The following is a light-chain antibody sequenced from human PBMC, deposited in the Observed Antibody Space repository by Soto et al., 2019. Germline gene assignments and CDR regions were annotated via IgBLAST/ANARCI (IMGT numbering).Light chain of an antibody. CDR2: AAS. Sequence: TQLTQSPSSRSASGGDRVTITCRASQGISSNLAWYQQSAGKAPKLLIYAASTLQTGVPSRFSGSGSGTDFTLTISSLQPEDVATYYCQKYNSWPLTFGGGTKVDIK. CDR3: QKYNSWPLT. J-gene: IGKJ4*01. V-gene: IGKV1-27*01. CDR1: QGISSN.